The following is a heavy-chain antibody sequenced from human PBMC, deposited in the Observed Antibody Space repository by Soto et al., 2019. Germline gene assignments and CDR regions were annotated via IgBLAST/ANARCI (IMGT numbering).Heavy chain of an antibody. CDR1: GFTFTSSA. D-gene: IGHD3-3*01. CDR2: IVVGSGNT. V-gene: IGHV1-58*01. CDR3: AADLKFLEWLVYGMDV. J-gene: IGHJ6*02. Sequence: SVKVSCKASGFTFTSSAVQWVRQARGQRLEWIGWIVVGSGNTNYAQKFQERVTITRDMSTSTAYMELSSLRSEDTAVYYCAADLKFLEWLVYGMDVWGQGTTVTVSS.